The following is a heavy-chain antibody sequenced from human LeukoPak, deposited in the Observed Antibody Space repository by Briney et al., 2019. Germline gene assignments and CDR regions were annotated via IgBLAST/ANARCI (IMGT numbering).Heavy chain of an antibody. V-gene: IGHV3-30*04. CDR3: ATVGISTASDN. J-gene: IGHJ4*02. CDR1: GFSFSSFA. CDR2: ISFDGSDK. Sequence: PGGSLRLSCAASGFSFSSFAMHWVRQAPGKGLEWVTVISFDGSDKFYTDSVKGRFTISRENSKNTLYLQMNNLTAEDTAVYYCATVGISTASDNWGQGTLVSVSS. D-gene: IGHD5-18*01.